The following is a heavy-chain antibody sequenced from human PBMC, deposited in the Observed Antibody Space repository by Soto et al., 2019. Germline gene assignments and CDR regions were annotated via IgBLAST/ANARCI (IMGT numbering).Heavy chain of an antibody. J-gene: IGHJ6*02. CDR2: IIPIFGTA. V-gene: IGHV1-69*13. CDR1: GGTFSSYA. CDR3: ARDYPDYYGMDV. Sequence: SVKVSCKASGGTFSSYAISWVRQAPGQGLEWMGGIIPIFGTANYAQKFQGRVTITADESTSTAYMELSSLRSEDTAVYYCARDYPDYYGMDVWGQGTTVTVSS.